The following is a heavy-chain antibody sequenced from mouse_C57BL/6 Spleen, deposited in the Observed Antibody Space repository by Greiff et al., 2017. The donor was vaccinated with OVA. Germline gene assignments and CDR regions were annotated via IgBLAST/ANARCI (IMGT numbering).Heavy chain of an antibody. J-gene: IGHJ3*01. V-gene: IGHV1-15*01. CDR2: IDPETGGT. Sequence: LQESGAELVRPGASVTLSCKASGYTFTDYEMHWVKQTPVHGLEWIGAIDPETGGTAYNQKFKGKAILTADKSSSTAYMELRSLTSEDSAVYYCTPIYDGFAWFAYWGQGTLVTVSA. CDR1: GYTFTDYE. CDR3: TPIYDGFAWFAY. D-gene: IGHD2-3*01.